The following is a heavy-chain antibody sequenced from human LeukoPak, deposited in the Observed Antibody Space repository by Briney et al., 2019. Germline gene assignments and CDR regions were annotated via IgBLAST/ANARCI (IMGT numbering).Heavy chain of an antibody. D-gene: IGHD4-17*01. CDR1: GFTFSSYS. Sequence: GGSLRLSCAASGFTFSSYSMNWVRQAPGKGLEWVSSISSSSSYIYYADSVKGRFTISRDNAKNSLYLQMNSLRAEDTAVYYCAKLEGYGDYNIRVWGQGTLVTVSS. CDR2: ISSSSSYI. CDR3: AKLEGYGDYNIRV. J-gene: IGHJ4*02. V-gene: IGHV3-21*04.